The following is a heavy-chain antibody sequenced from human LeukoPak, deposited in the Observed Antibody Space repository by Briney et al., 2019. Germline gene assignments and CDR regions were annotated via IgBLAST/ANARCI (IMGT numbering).Heavy chain of an antibody. CDR3: AKDRPRSDWGAYDI. V-gene: IGHV3-23*01. CDR2: IGFSGGDT. D-gene: IGHD7-27*01. Sequence: GGSLRLSCAASGLILSSYAMSWVRQAPGEGPAWVSTIGFSGGDTFYADSVKGRFTISRDNSKNTLYLQMNSLRAEDTAVYYCAKDRPRSDWGAYDIWGQGTMVTVSS. J-gene: IGHJ3*02. CDR1: GLILSSYA.